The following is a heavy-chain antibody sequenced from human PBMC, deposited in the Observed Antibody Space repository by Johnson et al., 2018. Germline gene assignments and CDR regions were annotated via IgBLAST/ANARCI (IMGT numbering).Heavy chain of an antibody. V-gene: IGHV3-74*01. Sequence: VQLQESGGGLVQPGGSLRLSCAASGFTFSSYWMHWVRQAPGKGLVWVSRINSDGSSTSYADSVKGRFTISRDNAKNTLYLQMNSLTAEDTAVYYCASETYYYDRSGYYPAKYGMDVWGQGTTVTVSS. CDR3: ASETYYYDRSGYYPAKYGMDV. D-gene: IGHD3-22*01. J-gene: IGHJ6*02. CDR2: INSDGSST. CDR1: GFTFSSYW.